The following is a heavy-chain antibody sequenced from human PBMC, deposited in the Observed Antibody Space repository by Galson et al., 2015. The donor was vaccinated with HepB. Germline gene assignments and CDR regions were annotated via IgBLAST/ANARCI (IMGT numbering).Heavy chain of an antibody. Sequence: SLRLSCAASGFTFSDYYMSWIRQAPGKGLEWVSYISNNGGRIIYHADSVKGRFTISRDDARNSLYLQMNSLRAEDTAVYYCAKDIVAAGLFFDYWGQGTLVTVSS. CDR2: ISNNGGRII. CDR3: AKDIVAAGLFFDY. D-gene: IGHD5-12*01. V-gene: IGHV3-11*01. J-gene: IGHJ4*02. CDR1: GFTFSDYY.